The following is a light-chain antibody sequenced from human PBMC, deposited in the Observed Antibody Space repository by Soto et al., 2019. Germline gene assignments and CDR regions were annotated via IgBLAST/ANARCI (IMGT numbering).Light chain of an antibody. J-gene: IGLJ2*01. CDR2: LNSAGSH. V-gene: IGLV4-69*01. CDR1: SGHSSYA. Sequence: QPVLTQSPSVSASLGASVKLTCTLSSGHSSYAIAWHQQHPEKGPRYLMKLNSAGSHSKGDGIPDRFSGSSSGAERYLTISSLQSEDEADYYCQTWGTGIQVFGGGTKLTVL. CDR3: QTWGTGIQV.